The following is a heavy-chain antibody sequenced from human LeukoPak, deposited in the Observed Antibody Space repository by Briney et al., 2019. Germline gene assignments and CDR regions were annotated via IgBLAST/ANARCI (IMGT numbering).Heavy chain of an antibody. V-gene: IGHV1-8*01. Sequence: ASVKVSCKASGYTFTSYDINWVRQATGQGLEWMGWMNPNSGNTGYAQKFQGRVTMTRNTSISTAYMELSSLRSEDTAVYYCARVGFGSGWYGYYYYYGMDVWGQGTTVTVSS. D-gene: IGHD6-19*01. CDR1: GYTFTSYD. CDR2: MNPNSGNT. J-gene: IGHJ6*02. CDR3: ARVGFGSGWYGYYYYYGMDV.